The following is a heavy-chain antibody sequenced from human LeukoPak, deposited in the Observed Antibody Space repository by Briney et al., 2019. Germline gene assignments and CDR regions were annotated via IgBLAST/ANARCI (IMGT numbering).Heavy chain of an antibody. Sequence: SVKVSCKASGGTFSSYAISWVRQAPGQGLERMGGIIPIFGTANYAQKLQGRVTITTDESTSTAYMELSSLRSEDTAVYYCASGLSTVTTLFYWGQGTLVTVSS. CDR3: ASGLSTVTTLFY. CDR1: GGTFSSYA. J-gene: IGHJ4*02. V-gene: IGHV1-69*05. D-gene: IGHD4-17*01. CDR2: IIPIFGTA.